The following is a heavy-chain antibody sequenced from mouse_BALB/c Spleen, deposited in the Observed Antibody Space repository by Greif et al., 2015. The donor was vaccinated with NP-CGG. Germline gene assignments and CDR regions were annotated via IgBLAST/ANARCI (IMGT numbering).Heavy chain of an antibody. V-gene: IGHV1-80*01. Sequence: VQLQESGAELVRPGSSVKISCKASGYAFSSYWMNWVKQRPGQGLEWIGQIYPGDGDTNYNGKFKGKATLTADKSSSTAYMQLRSLKSEDSAAYFCARSQGYYFDYWGQGTTLTVSS. CDR3: ARSQGYYFDY. CDR2: IYPGDGDT. J-gene: IGHJ2*01. CDR1: GYAFSSYW.